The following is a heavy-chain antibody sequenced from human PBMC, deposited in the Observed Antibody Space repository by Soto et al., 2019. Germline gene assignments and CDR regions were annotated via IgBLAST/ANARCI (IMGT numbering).Heavy chain of an antibody. D-gene: IGHD3-22*01. CDR1: GFTFSSYW. V-gene: IGHV3-7*03. CDR2: IKQDGSEK. Sequence: GGSLRLSCAASGFTFSSYWMSWVRQAPGKGLEWVANIKQDGSEKYYVDSVKGRFTISRDNVKNSLYLQMNSLRAEDTAVYYCARDKGKYDTSGYYHDAFDIRGPGTMVTV. CDR3: ARDKGKYDTSGYYHDAFDI. J-gene: IGHJ3*02.